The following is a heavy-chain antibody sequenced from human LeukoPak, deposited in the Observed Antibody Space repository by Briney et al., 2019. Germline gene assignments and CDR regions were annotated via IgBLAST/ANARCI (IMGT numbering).Heavy chain of an antibody. CDR2: INPHSGGT. CDR1: GYTFTGYY. CDR3: ARVLGEVGPFDY. Sequence: ASVKVSCKASGYTFTGYYMHWVRQAPGQGLEWMGWINPHSGGTNYAQKFQGRVTMTRDTSINTAYMELSRLRSDDTAVYHCARVLGEVGPFDYWGQGTLVTVSS. D-gene: IGHD1-26*01. V-gene: IGHV1-2*02. J-gene: IGHJ4*02.